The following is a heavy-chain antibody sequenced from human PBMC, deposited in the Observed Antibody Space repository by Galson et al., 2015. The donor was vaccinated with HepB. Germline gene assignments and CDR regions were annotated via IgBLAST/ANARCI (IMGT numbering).Heavy chain of an antibody. CDR3: ARDQTGTTSPARYYYYGMDV. D-gene: IGHD1-7*01. V-gene: IGHV4-61*02. Sequence: TLSLTCTVSGGSISSGSYCWSWIRQPAGKGLEWIGRVYTSGSTNYNPSLKSRVTISVDTSKNQFSLKLSSVTAADTAVYYCARDQTGTTSPARYYYYGMDVWGQGTLVTVSS. CDR1: GGSISSGSYC. J-gene: IGHJ6*02. CDR2: VYTSGST.